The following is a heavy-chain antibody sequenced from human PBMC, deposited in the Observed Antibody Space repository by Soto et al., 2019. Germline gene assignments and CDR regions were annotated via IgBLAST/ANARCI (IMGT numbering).Heavy chain of an antibody. J-gene: IGHJ5*02. Sequence: EVQLLESGGGLVQPGGSLRLSCAASGFTFSSYDMSWVRQAPGKGLVWVSAITGSGGSTYYADSVKGRFTISRDNFKNTLYREMNSLRADDTADYACATGRPINCVGICSNWFDPWGQGTLVTVSS. CDR1: GFTFSSYD. CDR2: ITGSGGST. CDR3: ATGRPINCVGICSNWFDP. V-gene: IGHV3-23*01. D-gene: IGHD2-15*01.